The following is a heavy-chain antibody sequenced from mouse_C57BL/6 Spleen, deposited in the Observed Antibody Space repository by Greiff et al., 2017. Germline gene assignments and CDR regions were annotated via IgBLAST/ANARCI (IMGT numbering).Heavy chain of an antibody. J-gene: IGHJ2*01. CDR1: GYTFTSYW. V-gene: IGHV1-69*01. CDR2: IDPSDSYT. CDR3: ARSSGNDYDGNFCD. Sequence: VQLQQPGAELVMPGASVKLSCKASGYTFTSYWMHWVKQRPGQGLEWIGEIDPSDSYTNYNQKFKGKSTLTVDKSSSPAYRQLISLTSEDSAVYYCARSSGNDYDGNFCDRGPVTTLSVSS. D-gene: IGHD2-4*01.